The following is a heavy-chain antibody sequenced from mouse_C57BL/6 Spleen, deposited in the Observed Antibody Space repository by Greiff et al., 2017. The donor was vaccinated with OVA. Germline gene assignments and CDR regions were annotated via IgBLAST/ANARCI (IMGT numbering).Heavy chain of an antibody. J-gene: IGHJ4*01. D-gene: IGHD2-1*01. Sequence: VQLQQPGAELVMPGASVKLSCKASGYTFTSYWMHWVKQRPGQGLEWIGEIDPSDSYTNYNQKFKGKSTLTVDKSSSTAYMQLSSLTSEDSAVYYCARRGNYVYYAMDYWGQGTSVTVSS. V-gene: IGHV1-69*01. CDR1: GYTFTSYW. CDR2: IDPSDSYT. CDR3: ARRGNYVYYAMDY.